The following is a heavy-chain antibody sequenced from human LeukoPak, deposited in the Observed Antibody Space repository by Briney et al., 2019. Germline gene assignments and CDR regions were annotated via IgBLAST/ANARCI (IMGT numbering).Heavy chain of an antibody. CDR3: AKQAYSSGWNSYYYMDV. CDR1: GFTFSSYT. V-gene: IGHV3-21*01. Sequence: GGSLRVSCAASGFTFSSYTMNWVRQAPGKGPEWVSSITSSSSYIYYADSVKGRFTISRDNSKNTLYLQMNSLRVEDTAVYYCAKQAYSSGWNSYYYMDVWGKGTTVTVSS. J-gene: IGHJ6*03. D-gene: IGHD6-19*01. CDR2: ITSSSSYI.